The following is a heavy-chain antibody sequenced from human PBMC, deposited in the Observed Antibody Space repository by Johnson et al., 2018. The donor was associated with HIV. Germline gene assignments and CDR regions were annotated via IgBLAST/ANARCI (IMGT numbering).Heavy chain of an antibody. CDR3: ARDLGVATAKVNAFDI. D-gene: IGHD5-12*01. J-gene: IGHJ3*02. CDR1: GFTFSSYA. V-gene: IGHV3-30*14. Sequence: QVQLVESGGGVVQPGRSLRLSCAASGFTFSSYAMHRVRQAPGKALEWVAVISYDGSNKYYADSVKGRVTSSRDNSKNTLYLQMNSLRAEDTAVYYCARDLGVATAKVNAFDIWGQGTMVTVSS. CDR2: ISYDGSNK.